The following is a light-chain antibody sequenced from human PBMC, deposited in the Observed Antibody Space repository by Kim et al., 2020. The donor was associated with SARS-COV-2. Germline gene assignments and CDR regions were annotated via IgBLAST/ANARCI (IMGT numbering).Light chain of an antibody. CDR1: QSVSSSY. J-gene: IGKJ2*01. V-gene: IGKV3-20*01. Sequence: PGERATLSCRASQSVSSSYLAWYQQKPGQAPRLLIYGASSRATGIPDRFSGSGSGTDFTLTISRLEPEDFAVYYCQQYGSSPPLYTFGQGTKLE. CDR3: QQYGSSPPLYT. CDR2: GAS.